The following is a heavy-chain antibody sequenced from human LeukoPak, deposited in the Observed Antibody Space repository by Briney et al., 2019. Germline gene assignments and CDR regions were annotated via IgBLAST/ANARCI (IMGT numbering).Heavy chain of an antibody. V-gene: IGHV4-61*02. Sequence: SETLSLTCTVSGGSISSGNYYWTWIRQPAGKGLEWIGRIYTSGSTDYNSSLKSRVTISVDTSKNQFSLKLSSVTAADTAVYYCARGLYYDILTGYYYYYYYMDVWGKGTTVTISS. J-gene: IGHJ6*03. D-gene: IGHD3-9*01. CDR3: ARGLYYDILTGYYYYYYYMDV. CDR2: IYTSGST. CDR1: GGSISSGNYY.